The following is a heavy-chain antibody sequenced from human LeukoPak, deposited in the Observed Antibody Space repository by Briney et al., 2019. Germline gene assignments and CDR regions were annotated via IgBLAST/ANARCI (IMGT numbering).Heavy chain of an antibody. CDR3: ASVYYGSGTGYYYMDV. V-gene: IGHV3-21*01. CDR1: GFTFSSYS. Sequence: GGSLRLSCAASGFTFSSYSMNWVRQAPGKGLEWDSSISSSSSYIYYADSVKGRFTISRDNAKNSLHLQMNSLRAEDTAVYYCASVYYGSGTGYYYMDVWGKGTTVTVSS. D-gene: IGHD3-10*01. J-gene: IGHJ6*03. CDR2: ISSSSSYI.